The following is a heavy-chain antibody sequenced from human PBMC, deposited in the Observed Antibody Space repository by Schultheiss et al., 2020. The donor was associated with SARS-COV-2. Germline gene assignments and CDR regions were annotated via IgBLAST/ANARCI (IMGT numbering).Heavy chain of an antibody. V-gene: IGHV1-69*04. Sequence: SVKVSCKASGYTFTSYDISWVRQAPGQGLEWMGRIIPILGIANYAQKFQGRVTITADKSTSTAYMELSSLRSEDTAVYYCAGYGGNFDYWGQGTLVTVSS. CDR1: GYTFTSYD. CDR2: IIPILGIA. J-gene: IGHJ4*02. CDR3: AGYGGNFDY. D-gene: IGHD5-12*01.